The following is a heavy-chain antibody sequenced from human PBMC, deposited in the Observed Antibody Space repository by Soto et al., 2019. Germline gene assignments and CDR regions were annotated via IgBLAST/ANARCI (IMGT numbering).Heavy chain of an antibody. Sequence: GGSLRIACAASGFTFSSYSMNWVRQAPGKGLEWVSYISSSSSIIYYADSVKGRFIISRDNAKNSLYLQTNSLRAEDTAVYYWARERAISNYLEYWGQGTLVSVAS. V-gene: IGHV3-48*01. D-gene: IGHD3-10*01. CDR2: ISSSSSII. CDR1: GFTFSSYS. J-gene: IGHJ4*02. CDR3: ARERAISNYLEY.